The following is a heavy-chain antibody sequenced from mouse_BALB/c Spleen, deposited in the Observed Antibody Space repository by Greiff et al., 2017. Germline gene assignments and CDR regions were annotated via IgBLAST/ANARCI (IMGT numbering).Heavy chain of an antibody. CDR3: ARGYGSSLFDY. J-gene: IGHJ2*01. Sequence: QVQLQQSGAELVRPGTSVKVSCKASGYAFTNYLIEWVKQRPGQGLEWIGVINPGSGGTNYNEKFKGKATLTADKSSSTAYMQLSSLTSDDSAVYFCARGYGSSLFDYWGQGTTLTVSS. D-gene: IGHD1-1*01. V-gene: IGHV1-54*03. CDR2: INPGSGGT. CDR1: GYAFTNYL.